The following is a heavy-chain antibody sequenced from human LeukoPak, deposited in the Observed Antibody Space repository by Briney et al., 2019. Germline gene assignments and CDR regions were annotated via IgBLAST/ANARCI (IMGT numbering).Heavy chain of an antibody. V-gene: IGHV1-18*01. D-gene: IGHD4-17*01. CDR2: ISTYNGNT. Sequence: ASVKVSCKASGYSFFLYGISWVRHAPGQGAEWMGWISTYNGNTKYAEKFQGRVTMTTDTPTSTAYMELRSLRSDDTAVYYCARDEDYGIFVNVDYWGQGTLVTVSS. CDR1: GYSFFLYG. CDR3: ARDEDYGIFVNVDY. J-gene: IGHJ4*02.